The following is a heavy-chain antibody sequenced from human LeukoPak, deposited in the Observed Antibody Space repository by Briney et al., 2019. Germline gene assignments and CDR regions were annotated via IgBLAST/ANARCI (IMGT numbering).Heavy chain of an antibody. D-gene: IGHD6-19*01. Sequence: GASVKVSCKASGYTFTNNFMHWVRQAPGQGLEWIGIINPSGDNTWYAQKFQGRVTMTRDTSISTAYMELSRLRSDDTAVYYCARAHLSSGWYFKAFDIWGQGTMVTVSS. CDR1: GYTFTNNF. J-gene: IGHJ3*02. CDR3: ARAHLSSGWYFKAFDI. V-gene: IGHV1-46*01. CDR2: INPSGDNT.